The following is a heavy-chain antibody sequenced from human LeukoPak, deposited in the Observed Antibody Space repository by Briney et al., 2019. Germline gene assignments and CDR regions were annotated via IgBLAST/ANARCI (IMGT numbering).Heavy chain of an antibody. CDR3: AKDTWQFAPDYYYYMDV. V-gene: IGHV3-20*04. CDR1: GFTFDDYG. D-gene: IGHD2-21*01. CDR2: INWNGGST. J-gene: IGHJ6*03. Sequence: GGSLRLSCAASGFTFDDYGMSWVRQAPGKGLEWVSGINWNGGSTGYADSVKGRFTISRDNAKNSLYLQMNSLRAEDTALYYCAKDTWQFAPDYYYYMDVWGKGTTVTVSS.